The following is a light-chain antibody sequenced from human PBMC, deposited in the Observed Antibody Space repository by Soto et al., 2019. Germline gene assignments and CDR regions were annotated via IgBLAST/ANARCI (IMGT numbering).Light chain of an antibody. CDR3: QQYNNWPPLT. V-gene: IGKV3-15*01. Sequence: EIVMTQSPATLSVSPGQRATLSCRASQSVSSALAWYQQKPGQAPRLLIYDASTRATGIPTRFSGSGSGTQFTLTIYSLQSEDFAVYYCQQYNNWPPLTFGGGTKVEMK. CDR1: QSVSSA. J-gene: IGKJ4*01. CDR2: DAS.